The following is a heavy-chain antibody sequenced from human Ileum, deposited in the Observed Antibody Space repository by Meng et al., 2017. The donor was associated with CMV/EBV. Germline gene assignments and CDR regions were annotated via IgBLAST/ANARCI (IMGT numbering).Heavy chain of an antibody. J-gene: IGHJ4*02. Sequence: VQLQEAGPGLVKPSQTLSPTCTVSGGSITSGNYYWSWIRQPPGRGLEWIGYIYYSGSPYYKPSLKSRVTISLDTSKNQFSLNLRSVTATDSAVYYCVRQVVAASFDYWGQGALVTVSS. V-gene: IGHV4-30-4*08. CDR2: IYYSGSP. D-gene: IGHD2-15*01. CDR3: VRQVVAASFDY. CDR1: GGSITSGNYY.